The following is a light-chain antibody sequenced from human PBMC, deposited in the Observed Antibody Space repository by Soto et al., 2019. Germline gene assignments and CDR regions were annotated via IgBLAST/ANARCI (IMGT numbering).Light chain of an antibody. J-gene: IGLJ1*01. CDR1: SSNIWAGYD. V-gene: IGLV1-40*01. CDR2: GNS. Sequence: QSVLTQPPSVSGAPGQRVTISCTGSSSNIWAGYDVHWYQQLPGTAPKLLIYGNSNRPSGVPDRFSGSKSGTSASLAITGLQAEDEADYYCQSYDRSLSGSAYVFGTGTKVTVL. CDR3: QSYDRSLSGSAYV.